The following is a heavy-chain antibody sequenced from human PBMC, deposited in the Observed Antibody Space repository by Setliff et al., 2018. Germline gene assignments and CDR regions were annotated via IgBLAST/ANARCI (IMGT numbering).Heavy chain of an antibody. D-gene: IGHD6-19*01. CDR3: ARGLAVAGEFDY. CDR2: ISSSSSTI. J-gene: IGHJ4*02. Sequence: GGSLRLSCAASGFTFSSYSINWVRQAPGKGLEWVSYISSSSSTIYYADSVKGRFTISRDNAKNTVYLQMNNLRAEDTAVYYCARGLAVAGEFDYWGQGTPVTVSS. V-gene: IGHV3-48*04. CDR1: GFTFSSYS.